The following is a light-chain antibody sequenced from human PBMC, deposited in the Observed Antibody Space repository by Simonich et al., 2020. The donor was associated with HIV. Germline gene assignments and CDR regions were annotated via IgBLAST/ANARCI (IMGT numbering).Light chain of an antibody. CDR2: PAS. V-gene: IGKV1-39*01. Sequence: DIQMTQSPSSLSASVGDRVTITCRASQSITNYLNWFQQKPGKAPRLLIYPASSLQSGVPSRFSGSGSGTDFTLSISSLQPEDFATYYCQQSYNTLLTFGGGTKVEIK. J-gene: IGKJ4*01. CDR1: QSITNY. CDR3: QQSYNTLLT.